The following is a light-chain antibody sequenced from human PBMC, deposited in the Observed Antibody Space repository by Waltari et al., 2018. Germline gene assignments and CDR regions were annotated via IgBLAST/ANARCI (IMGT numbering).Light chain of an antibody. V-gene: IGKV1-39*01. CDR2: GGS. CDR1: QTLSRY. CDR3: LQTYIFPWT. J-gene: IGKJ1*01. Sequence: SVGXXXXITCRASQTLSRYLSWYQQKPGKAPKFLIYGGSTLQSGVPSRFSGSGSGTEFTLTIYSLQPEDFATYYCLQTYIFPWTFGQGTMVE.